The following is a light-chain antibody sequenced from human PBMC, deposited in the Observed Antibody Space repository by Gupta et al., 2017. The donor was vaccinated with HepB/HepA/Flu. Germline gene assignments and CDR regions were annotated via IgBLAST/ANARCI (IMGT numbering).Light chain of an antibody. CDR3: SSYTSSSTLVV. V-gene: IGLV2-14*01. CDR1: SSDVGGYNY. J-gene: IGLJ1*01. Sequence: SALPHPAPVSGSPGPPITISCTGTSSDVGGYNYVSWYQQHPGKAPKLMIYDVSNRPSGVSNRFSGSKSGNTASLTISGLQAEDEADYYCSSYTSSSTLVVFGTGTKVTVL. CDR2: DVS.